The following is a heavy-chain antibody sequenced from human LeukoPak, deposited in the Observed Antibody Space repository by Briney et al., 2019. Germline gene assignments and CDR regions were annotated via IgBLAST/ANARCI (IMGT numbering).Heavy chain of an antibody. CDR1: GFIFSSYA. CDR3: AKDRGPYSGYASFFDF. J-gene: IGHJ4*02. CDR2: ISGSGGST. D-gene: IGHD5-12*01. Sequence: GGSLRLSCAASGFIFSSYAMSWVRQAPGKGLEWGSGISGSGGSTYYSDSVKGRFTISRDNSKNTLFLQMNSLRAEDTAVYYCAKDRGPYSGYASFFDFWGQGTLVTVSS. V-gene: IGHV3-23*01.